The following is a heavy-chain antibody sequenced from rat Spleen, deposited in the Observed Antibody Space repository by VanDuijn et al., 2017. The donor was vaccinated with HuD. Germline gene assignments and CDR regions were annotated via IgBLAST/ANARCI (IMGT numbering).Heavy chain of an antibody. D-gene: IGHD1-9*01. Sequence: EVQLVESGGGLVQPGRSMRLSCAASGFIFSNYYMVWVRQAPTKGLEWVASISTGGANTHYRDSVKGRFTISRDHAKSTLNLQMDSLRSEDTATYYCARRHYGYTDYFDYWGQGVMVTVSS. CDR3: ARRHYGYTDYFDY. CDR2: ISTGGANT. J-gene: IGHJ2*01. V-gene: IGHV5-25*01. CDR1: GFIFSNYY.